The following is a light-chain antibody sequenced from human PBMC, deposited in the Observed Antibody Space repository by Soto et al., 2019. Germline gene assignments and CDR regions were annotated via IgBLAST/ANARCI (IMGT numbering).Light chain of an antibody. CDR1: QSVLYSSNNKNY. J-gene: IGKJ2*01. V-gene: IGKV4-1*01. CDR2: WAS. Sequence: DIVMTQSPDSLAVSLGERATINCKSSQSVLYSSNNKNYLAWYQQKPGQPPKLLIYWASTRESGVPDRFSGSGSGTDFTLTISRLEPEDFAVYYCHQYGSLYTFGQGTKLEIK. CDR3: HQYGSLYT.